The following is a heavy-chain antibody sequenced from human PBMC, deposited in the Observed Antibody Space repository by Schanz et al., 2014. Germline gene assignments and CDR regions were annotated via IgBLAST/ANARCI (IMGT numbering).Heavy chain of an antibody. D-gene: IGHD5-12*01. Sequence: VQLVESGGGVVQPGGSLRLSCAVSGFTVSSHYMSWVRQAPGKGLEWVSTVYMSAASTRYADSVKGRFIISRDSSKNTLFLQMNSLRPEDTALYFCARDEGRDGYNLAFDVWGQGTLVTVSS. CDR2: VYMSAAST. J-gene: IGHJ3*01. V-gene: IGHV3-53*01. CDR3: ARDEGRDGYNLAFDV. CDR1: GFTVSSHY.